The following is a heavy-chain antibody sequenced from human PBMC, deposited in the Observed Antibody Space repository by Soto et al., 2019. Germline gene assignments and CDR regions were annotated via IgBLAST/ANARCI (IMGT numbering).Heavy chain of an antibody. CDR1: GFTVSSNY. Sequence: EVQLVESGGGLVQPGGSLRLSCAASGFTVSSNYMSWVRQVPGKGLEWVSVIYSGGSTYYADSVKGRFTISRDNSKNTLYLQMNSLRAEDTAVYYCARYCSGGSCYDYWGQGTLVTVSS. CDR2: IYSGGST. V-gene: IGHV3-66*01. CDR3: ARYCSGGSCYDY. J-gene: IGHJ4*02. D-gene: IGHD2-15*01.